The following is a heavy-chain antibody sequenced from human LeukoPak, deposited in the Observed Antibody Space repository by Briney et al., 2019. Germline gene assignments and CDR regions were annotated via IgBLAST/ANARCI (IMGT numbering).Heavy chain of an antibody. CDR1: GGSISSSSYY. CDR3: ARHLPRYSTRAIDP. CDR2: IYYSGST. Sequence: PSETLSLTCTVSGGSISSSSYYWGWIRQPPGKGLEWIGSIYYSGSTYYNPSLKSRVTISVDTSKNQFSLKLSSVTAADTAVYYCARHLPRYSTRAIDPWGQGTLVTVSS. D-gene: IGHD6-13*01. V-gene: IGHV4-39*01. J-gene: IGHJ5*02.